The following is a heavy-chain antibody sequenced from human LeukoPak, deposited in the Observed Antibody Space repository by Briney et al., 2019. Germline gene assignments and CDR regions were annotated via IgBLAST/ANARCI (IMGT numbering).Heavy chain of an antibody. Sequence: GGSLRLSCAASGFTFDDYGMSWVRQAPGKGLEWVSFISWNGGSTGYADSVKGRFTVSRDNAKNSLYLQMNTLRAEDTAKYYCARLYYYNSGRSYPSIYFNYWGQGTLVTVSS. CDR1: GFTFDDYG. CDR2: ISWNGGST. J-gene: IGHJ4*02. CDR3: ARLYYYNSGRSYPSIYFNY. V-gene: IGHV3-20*04. D-gene: IGHD3-10*01.